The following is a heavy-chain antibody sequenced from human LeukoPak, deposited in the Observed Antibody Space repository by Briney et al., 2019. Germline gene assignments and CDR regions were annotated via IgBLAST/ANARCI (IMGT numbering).Heavy chain of an antibody. CDR3: TKDFRGSGYFFDY. Sequence: GGSLRLSCVVSGFTFDNHAMSWVRQAPGKGLEWVSAISGSGDNTFYAGSVRGRFTISRDNSKNTLYLQMDSLRAEDTAIYYCTKDFRGSGYFFDYWGQGTPVTVSS. D-gene: IGHD3-10*01. V-gene: IGHV3-23*01. J-gene: IGHJ4*02. CDR1: GFTFDNHA. CDR2: ISGSGDNT.